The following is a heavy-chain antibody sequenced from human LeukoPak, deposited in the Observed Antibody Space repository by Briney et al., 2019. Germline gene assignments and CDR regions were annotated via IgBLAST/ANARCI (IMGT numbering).Heavy chain of an antibody. CDR1: GYTFTSYG. CDR2: ISAYNGNT. V-gene: IGHV1-18*01. D-gene: IGHD6-6*01. Sequence: GASVTVSCKASGYTFTSYGISWVRQAPGQGLEWMGWISAYNGNTNYAQKLQGRVTMTTDTSTSTAYMELRSLRSDETAVYYCARESLEYSSSSYYFDYWGQGALVTVSS. CDR3: ARESLEYSSSSYYFDY. J-gene: IGHJ4*02.